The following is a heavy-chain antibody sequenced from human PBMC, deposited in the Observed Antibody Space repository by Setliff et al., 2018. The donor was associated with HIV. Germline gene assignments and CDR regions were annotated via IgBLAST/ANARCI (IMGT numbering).Heavy chain of an antibody. D-gene: IGHD4-17*01. J-gene: IGHJ4*02. CDR2: IFVGSGNT. CDR3: AAGGVDSGDYGY. CDR1: GFTFTSSA. Sequence: SVKVPCKASGFTFTSSAVQWVRQALGQRLDWIGWIFVGSGNTNYAQKFQERVTITRDMSTSTAYMDLSSLRSEDTAVYYCAAGGVDSGDYGYWGQGTLVTVSS. V-gene: IGHV1-58*01.